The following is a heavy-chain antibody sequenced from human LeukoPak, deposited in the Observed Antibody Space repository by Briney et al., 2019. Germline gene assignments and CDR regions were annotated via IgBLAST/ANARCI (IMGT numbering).Heavy chain of an antibody. V-gene: IGHV3-48*03. D-gene: IGHD1-26*01. Sequence: GGSLRLSCGASGFTSSSYEMNWVRQAPGKGLEWVSYISISGSAIYYADSVKGRFTISRDNAKNSLYLQMNSLRAEDTAVYYCARDQEPDAFDIWGQGTMVTVSS. CDR1: GFTSSSYE. J-gene: IGHJ3*02. CDR3: ARDQEPDAFDI. CDR2: ISISGSAI.